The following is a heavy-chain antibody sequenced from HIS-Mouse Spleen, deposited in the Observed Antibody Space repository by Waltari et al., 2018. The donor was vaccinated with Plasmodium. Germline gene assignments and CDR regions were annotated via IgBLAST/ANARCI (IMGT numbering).Heavy chain of an antibody. CDR3: ARVTSSGVYWYFDL. D-gene: IGHD3-3*01. J-gene: IGHJ2*01. Sequence: QVQLQQWGAGLLKPSATLSLTCAAYGGSFSGYYWSWTRQPPGKGLEWIGEINHSGSTNYNPSLKSRVTISVDTSKNQFSLKLSSVTAADTAVYYCARVTSSGVYWYFDLWGRGTLVTVSS. CDR2: INHSGST. CDR1: GGSFSGYY. V-gene: IGHV4-34*01.